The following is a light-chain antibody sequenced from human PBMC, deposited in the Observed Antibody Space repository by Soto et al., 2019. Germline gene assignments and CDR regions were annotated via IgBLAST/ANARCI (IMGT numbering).Light chain of an antibody. V-gene: IGKV3-15*01. CDR1: QSVSSN. J-gene: IGKJ2*01. Sequence: EIVMTQSPATLSVSPGERATLSCRASQSVSSNLAWYQQKPGQAPRLLIYGASTRATGIPARFSGSGSGTEFTLTISSLQPEDFATYYCQQSYTIPYTFGQGTKLEIK. CDR2: GAS. CDR3: QQSYTIPYT.